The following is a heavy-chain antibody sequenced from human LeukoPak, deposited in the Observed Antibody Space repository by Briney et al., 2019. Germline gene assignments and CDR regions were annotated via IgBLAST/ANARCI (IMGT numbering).Heavy chain of an antibody. V-gene: IGHV3-30-3*01. J-gene: IGHJ4*02. Sequence: GGSLRLSCAASGFTFSSYAMHWVRQAPGKGLEWVAVISYDGSNKYYADSVKGRFTISRDNSKNTLYLQMNSLRAEDTAVYYCARESRHSSSWYTPDYWGRGTLVTVSS. CDR2: ISYDGSNK. CDR1: GFTFSSYA. CDR3: ARESRHSSSWYTPDY. D-gene: IGHD6-13*01.